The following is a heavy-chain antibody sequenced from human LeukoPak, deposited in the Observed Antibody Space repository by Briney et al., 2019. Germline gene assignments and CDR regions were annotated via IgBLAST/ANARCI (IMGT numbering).Heavy chain of an antibody. D-gene: IGHD6-19*01. Sequence: PGGSLRLSCAASGFTFSSSWMHWVRQAPGKGLVWVARINSDGGSTNYADSVKGRSTISRDNANNTLYLHISNLRAEDAAFYYCAKERGWSFYFDSWGQGTLVTVSS. CDR2: INSDGGST. V-gene: IGHV3-74*01. J-gene: IGHJ4*02. CDR3: AKERGWSFYFDS. CDR1: GFTFSSSW.